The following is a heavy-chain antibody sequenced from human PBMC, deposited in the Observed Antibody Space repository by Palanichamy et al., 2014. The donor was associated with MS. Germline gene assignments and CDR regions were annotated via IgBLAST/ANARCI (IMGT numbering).Heavy chain of an antibody. CDR2: INSDNGDT. J-gene: IGHJ6*02. V-gene: IGHV1-3*01. CDR1: GATFTTYK. CDR3: ARNEDV. Sequence: QVQLVQSGAEVKKPGASVKVSCKATGATFTTYKIHWVRQAPGQGLEWVGWINSDNGDTRSSQKIQGRISLTWDTSASTAFMELTGLTSEDTAMYYCARNEDVWGQGTRVTVSS.